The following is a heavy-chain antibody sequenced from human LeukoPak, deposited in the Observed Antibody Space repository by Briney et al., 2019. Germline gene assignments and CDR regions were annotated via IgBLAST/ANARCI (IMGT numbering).Heavy chain of an antibody. J-gene: IGHJ4*02. Sequence: VQPSETLSLACTVYGPSTNSPYWGCLRQPPGKGLEWLGYIDHSGSANYNPSRKSRLTISIDTSKNQFSLKMSARTAADTVFFYGSRANGDYLDVGGQGTLVTVSS. D-gene: IGHD4-17*01. V-gene: IGHV4-59*11. CDR1: GPSTNSPY. CDR2: IDHSGSA. CDR3: SRANGDYLDV.